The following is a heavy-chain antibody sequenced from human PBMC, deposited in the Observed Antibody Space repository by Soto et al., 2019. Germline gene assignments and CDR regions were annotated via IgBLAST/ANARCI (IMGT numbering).Heavy chain of an antibody. CDR2: ISAYNGST. V-gene: IGHV1-18*01. CDR3: ARQLVIIGPVDYYYYMDV. Sequence: VKVSCKASGYTFTSYGISWVRQAPGQGLEWMGWISAYNGSTNYAQKLQGRVTMTTDTSTSTAYMELRSLRSDDTAVYYCARQLVIIGPVDYYYYMDVWGKGTTVTVSS. D-gene: IGHD3-9*01. CDR1: GYTFTSYG. J-gene: IGHJ6*03.